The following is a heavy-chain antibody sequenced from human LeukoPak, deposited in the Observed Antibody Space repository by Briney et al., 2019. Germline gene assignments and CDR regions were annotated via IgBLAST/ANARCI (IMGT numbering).Heavy chain of an antibody. CDR2: IYYSGST. D-gene: IGHD6-19*01. Sequence: SETLSLTCAVSGYFISSGYYWGWIRQPPGTGLEWIGSIYYSGSTYYNPSLKSRVTISVDTSKNQFSLKLNSVTAADTAVYYCARVLMDRSGCIDYWGQGTLVTVSS. CDR3: ARVLMDRSGCIDY. V-gene: IGHV4-38-2*01. J-gene: IGHJ4*02. CDR1: GYFISSGYY.